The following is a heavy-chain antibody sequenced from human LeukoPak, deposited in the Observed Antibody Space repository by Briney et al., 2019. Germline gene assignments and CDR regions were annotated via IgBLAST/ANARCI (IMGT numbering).Heavy chain of an antibody. CDR3: ARDPLGVYNSPFNWFDP. V-gene: IGHV3-30*03. Sequence: PGRSLRLSCAASGFTFSNFAMHFVRQAPGKGLEWVALISYDGNKKEYGESVKGRCTISRDNSKNTLYLQMNSLRAEDTAVYYCARDPLGVYNSPFNWFDPWGQGTLVTVSS. CDR2: ISYDGNKK. CDR1: GFTFSNFA. D-gene: IGHD6-13*01. J-gene: IGHJ5*02.